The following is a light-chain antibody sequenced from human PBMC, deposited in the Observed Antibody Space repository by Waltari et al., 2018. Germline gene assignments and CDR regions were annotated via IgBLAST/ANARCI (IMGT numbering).Light chain of an antibody. CDR2: QDS. V-gene: IGLV3-1*01. CDR3: QAWDSSTHVV. CDR1: NLGDKK. Sequence: SSELPQPHSVSVSPEQTASITCSGDNLGDKKACWYQQKPGQSPVLVIYQDSKRPSGIPERFSGSNSGNTATLTISGTQAMDEADYYCQAWDSSTHVVFGGGTKLTVL. J-gene: IGLJ2*01.